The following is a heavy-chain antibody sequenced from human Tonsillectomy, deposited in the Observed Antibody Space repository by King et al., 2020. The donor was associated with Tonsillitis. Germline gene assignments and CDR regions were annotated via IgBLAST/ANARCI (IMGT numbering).Heavy chain of an antibody. CDR2: IRSDGSTT. CDR3: AKDRCVSCVGFDI. CDR1: GFPFNSYG. Sequence: HVQLVESGGGVVQPGGSLRLSCAASGFPFNSYGMHWVRQAPGKGLVWVTFIRSDGSTTTYADSVKGRFTISRDNSKNTLHLQVNSLRVEDTAVYYCAKDRCVSCVGFDIWGQGTRVTVSS. V-gene: IGHV3-30*02. J-gene: IGHJ3*02.